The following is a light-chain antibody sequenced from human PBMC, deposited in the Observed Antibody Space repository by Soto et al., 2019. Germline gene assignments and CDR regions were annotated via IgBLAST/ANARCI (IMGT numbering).Light chain of an antibody. CDR2: GAS. V-gene: IGKV3D-15*01. Sequence: ETVMTQSPATLSASPGERATLSGRASQSVSTKLAWYQQKPGQAPRLLIYGASTRATGIPARFSGSGSGTEFTLTVSSLQSEDFAVYYCQQYDDWPPITFGQGTRLEIK. J-gene: IGKJ5*01. CDR1: QSVSTK. CDR3: QQYDDWPPIT.